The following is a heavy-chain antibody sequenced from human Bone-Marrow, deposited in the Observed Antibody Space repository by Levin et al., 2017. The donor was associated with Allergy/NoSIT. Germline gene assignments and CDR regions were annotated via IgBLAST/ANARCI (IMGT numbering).Heavy chain of an antibody. J-gene: IGHJ4*02. V-gene: IGHV4-59*01. D-gene: IGHD5-12*01. CDR2: IYYSGST. CDR1: GGSISSYY. CDR3: ARWDGGYVTH. Sequence: SETLSLTCTVSGGSISSYYWSWIRQPPGKGLEWIGYIYYSGSTNYNPSLKSRVTISVDTSKNQFSLKLSSVTAADTAVYYCARWDGGYVTHWGQGTLVTVSS.